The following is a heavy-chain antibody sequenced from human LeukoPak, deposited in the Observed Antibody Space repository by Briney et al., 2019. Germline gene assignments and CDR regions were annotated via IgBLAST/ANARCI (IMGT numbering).Heavy chain of an antibody. CDR3: ATDSPTMPGGY. Sequence: ATLKISCKASGYTFTDYYLHWVQQAPGKGPEWMGRDDSQDGETIYAEKFQGRVNITADTSTDTAYMGLSSLRSEDTAVYYCATDSPTMPGGYWGQGTLVSVSS. J-gene: IGHJ4*02. D-gene: IGHD1-26*01. CDR2: DDSQDGET. V-gene: IGHV1-69-2*01. CDR1: GYTFTDYY.